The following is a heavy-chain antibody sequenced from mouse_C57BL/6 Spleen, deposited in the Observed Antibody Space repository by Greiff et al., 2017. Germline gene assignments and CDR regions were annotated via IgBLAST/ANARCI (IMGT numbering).Heavy chain of an antibody. J-gene: IGHJ4*01. V-gene: IGHV1-22*01. Sequence: EVQLQQSGPELVKPGASVKMSCKASGHTFTDYNMHWVKQSHGKSLEWIGYINPNNGGTSYNQKFKGKATLTVNTSSSTAYMELRSLTSEDSAVYYCAREVYYAMDYWGQGTSVTVSS. CDR1: GHTFTDYN. CDR2: INPNNGGT. CDR3: AREVYYAMDY.